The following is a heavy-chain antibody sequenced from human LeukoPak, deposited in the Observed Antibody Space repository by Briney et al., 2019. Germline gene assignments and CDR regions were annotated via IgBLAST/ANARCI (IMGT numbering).Heavy chain of an antibody. D-gene: IGHD2-2*01. CDR2: INPNSGGT. J-gene: IGHJ4*02. CDR3: ARGSSRPKSFGKTSCYLGY. V-gene: IGHV1-2*02. Sequence: ASVKVFCKASGYTFTGYYMHWVRQAPGQGLEWMGWINPNSGGTNYAQKFQGRVTMTRDTSISTAYMELSRLRSDDTAVYYCARGSSRPKSFGKTSCYLGYWGQGTLVTVSS. CDR1: GYTFTGYY.